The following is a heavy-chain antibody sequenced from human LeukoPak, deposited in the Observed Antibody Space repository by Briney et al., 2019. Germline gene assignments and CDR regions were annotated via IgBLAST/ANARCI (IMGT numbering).Heavy chain of an antibody. D-gene: IGHD3-9*01. CDR1: GYTFTSYD. Sequence: ASVKVSCKASGYTFTSYDINWVRQATGQWLEWMGWMNPNSGNTGYAQKFQGRVTMTRNTSISTAYMELSSLRSEDTAVYYCARARYFDRTTAYGMDVWGQGTTVTVSS. V-gene: IGHV1-8*01. CDR2: MNPNSGNT. J-gene: IGHJ6*02. CDR3: ARARYFDRTTAYGMDV.